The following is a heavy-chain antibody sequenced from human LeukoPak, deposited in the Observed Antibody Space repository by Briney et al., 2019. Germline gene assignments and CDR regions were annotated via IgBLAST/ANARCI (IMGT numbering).Heavy chain of an antibody. J-gene: IGHJ4*02. Sequence: PSETLSLTCTVSGGSISSYYWSWIRQPPGKGLEWIGYIYYSGSTNYNPSLKSRVTISVDTSKNQFSLKLSSVTAADTAVYYCARGSMITFGGAVDYWGQGTLVTVSS. CDR2: IYYSGST. V-gene: IGHV4-59*01. CDR1: GGSISSYY. D-gene: IGHD3-16*01. CDR3: ARGSMITFGGAVDY.